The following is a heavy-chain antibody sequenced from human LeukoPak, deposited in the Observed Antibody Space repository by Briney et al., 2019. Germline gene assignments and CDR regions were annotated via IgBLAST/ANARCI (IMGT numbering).Heavy chain of an antibody. V-gene: IGHV5-51*01. CDR1: GYTITSYW. J-gene: IGHJ3*02. D-gene: IGHD3-16*01. CDR3: ARRGYYDTSAFDI. Sequence: GESLKISCKGSGYTITSYWIGWVRQMPGKGLEWMGIIYPGDSNTKYSSSLQGQVTISADKSISTAYLQWSSLKASDTAMYYCARRGYYDTSAFDIWGQGTMVTVSS. CDR2: IYPGDSNT.